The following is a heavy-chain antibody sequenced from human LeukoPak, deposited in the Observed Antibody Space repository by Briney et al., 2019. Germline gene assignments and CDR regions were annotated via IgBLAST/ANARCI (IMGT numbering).Heavy chain of an antibody. J-gene: IGHJ5*02. CDR3: ARQKSGGWFDP. CDR1: GGSISSYY. Sequence: SETLSLTCTVSGGSISSYYWSWIRQPPGKGLEWIGNIYTSGSTNYNPSLKSRVTISVDTSKNQFSLKLSSVTAADTAVYYCARQKSGGWFDPWGQGTLVTVSS. D-gene: IGHD1-26*01. CDR2: IYTSGST. V-gene: IGHV4-4*09.